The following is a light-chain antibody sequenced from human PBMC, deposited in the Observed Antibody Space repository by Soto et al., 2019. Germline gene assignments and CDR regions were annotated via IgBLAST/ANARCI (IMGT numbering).Light chain of an antibody. V-gene: IGKV4-1*01. CDR3: QQYYSSPYT. CDR2: WAS. Sequence: EIVMKQYPVYLAVSLGVKEKINCKSSQHVLYSSNDKNYLAWCQQKPGQPPQLLIYWASTRESGVPDRFSGSVSGTAFTLTRSSLQAEDVAVYCCQQYYSSPYTCGQGTKGDIK. CDR1: QHVLYSSNDKNY. J-gene: IGKJ2*01.